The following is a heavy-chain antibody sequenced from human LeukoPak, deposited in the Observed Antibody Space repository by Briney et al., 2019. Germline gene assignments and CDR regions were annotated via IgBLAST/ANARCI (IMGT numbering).Heavy chain of an antibody. Sequence: QSGGSLRLSCAASGFTFSTYAMSWVRQAPGKGLYRVSSISRSGGSTYYADSVKGRFTISRDNSKNTLYLQMNSLRAEDTAVYYCATGPGSGSYFPFDYWGQGTLVTVSS. CDR2: ISRSGGST. CDR3: ATGPGSGSYFPFDY. J-gene: IGHJ4*02. V-gene: IGHV3-23*01. CDR1: GFTFSTYA. D-gene: IGHD3-10*01.